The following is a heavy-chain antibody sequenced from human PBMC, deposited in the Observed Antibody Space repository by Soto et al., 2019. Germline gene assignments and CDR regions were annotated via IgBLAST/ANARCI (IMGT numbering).Heavy chain of an antibody. D-gene: IGHD3-16*01. Sequence: PSETLSVTCTVAGGNISSPHDYWGWKNKSPGRGLEWIGSIYYTGSSYYNPSLKSRITVSVDTSKNQFSLNLTSVTAADTAVYYCARHGLTAYMAYYFDFWGQGTQVTVSS. CDR3: ARHGLTAYMAYYFDF. CDR2: IYYTGSS. V-gene: IGHV4-39*01. CDR1: GGNISSPHDY. J-gene: IGHJ4*02.